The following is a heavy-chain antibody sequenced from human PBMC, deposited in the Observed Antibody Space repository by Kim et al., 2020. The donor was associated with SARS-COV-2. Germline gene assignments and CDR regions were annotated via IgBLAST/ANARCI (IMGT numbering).Heavy chain of an antibody. CDR1: GGSISSYY. CDR3: ARDRRISYCTGTSCYGYYYMDV. V-gene: IGHV4-59*01. Sequence: SETLSLTCTVSGGSISSYYWSWIRQPPGKGLEWIGYIYYSESTNYNPSLKSRVTISVDTSKNQFSLKLSSVTAADTAVYYCARDRRISYCTGTSCYGYYYMDVWGKGTTVTVSS. CDR2: IYYSEST. D-gene: IGHD2-2*01. J-gene: IGHJ6*03.